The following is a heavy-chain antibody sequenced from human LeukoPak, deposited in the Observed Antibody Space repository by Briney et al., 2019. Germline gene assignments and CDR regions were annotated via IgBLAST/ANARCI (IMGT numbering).Heavy chain of an antibody. CDR3: ARRAGWYEY. D-gene: IGHD6-19*01. CDR1: GYSISSGYY. Sequence: PSETLSLTCTVSGYSISSGYYWGWIRQPPGKGLEWIGSIYHSGSTYYNPSLKSRVTISVDTSKNQFSLKLSSVTAADTAVYYCARRAGWYEYWGQGTLVTVSS. V-gene: IGHV4-38-2*02. CDR2: IYHSGST. J-gene: IGHJ4*02.